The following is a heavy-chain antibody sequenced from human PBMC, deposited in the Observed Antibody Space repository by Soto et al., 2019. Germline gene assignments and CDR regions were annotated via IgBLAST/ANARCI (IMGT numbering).Heavy chain of an antibody. V-gene: IGHV3-23*01. J-gene: IGHJ3*01. CDR1: GFTFSSFA. CDR2: ISVSGSTT. D-gene: IGHD3-3*01. CDR3: AKDTGRRSEFRTAFNV. Sequence: PGGSLRLSCAASGFTFSSFAMHWVRQAPGKGLEWVSAISVSGSTTSYADSVKGRFTISRDYSKNTLYLQMNTLRAEDTAVYFCAKDTGRRSEFRTAFNVWGQGAVVTVSS.